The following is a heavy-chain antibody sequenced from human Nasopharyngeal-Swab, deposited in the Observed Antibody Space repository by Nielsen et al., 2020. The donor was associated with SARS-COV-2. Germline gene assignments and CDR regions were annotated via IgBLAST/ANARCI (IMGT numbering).Heavy chain of an antibody. Sequence: LKISCAASGFTFSSYAMHWVRQAPGKGLEWVAVISYDGSNKYYADSVKGRFTISRDNSKNTLYLQMNSLRAEDTAVYYCAKARYSSSSRENYFDYWGQGTLVTVSS. CDR3: AKARYSSSSRENYFDY. V-gene: IGHV3-30-3*01. D-gene: IGHD6-6*01. J-gene: IGHJ4*02. CDR1: GFTFSSYA. CDR2: ISYDGSNK.